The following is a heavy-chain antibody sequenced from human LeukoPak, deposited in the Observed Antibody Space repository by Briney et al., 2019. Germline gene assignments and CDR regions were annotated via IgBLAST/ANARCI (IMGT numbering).Heavy chain of an antibody. CDR2: ISAYNGNT. CDR3: ARDFWGESGYPDAFDI. J-gene: IGHJ3*02. D-gene: IGHD3-3*01. Sequence: ASVKVSCKASGYTFTSYGISWVRQAPGQGLEWMGWISAYNGNTNYAQKFQGRLTMTRDMSTSTVYMELSSLRSEDTAVYYCARDFWGESGYPDAFDIWGQGTMVTVSS. CDR1: GYTFTSYG. V-gene: IGHV1-18*01.